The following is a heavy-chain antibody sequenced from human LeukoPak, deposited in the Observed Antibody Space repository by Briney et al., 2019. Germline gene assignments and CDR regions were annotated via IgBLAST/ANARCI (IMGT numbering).Heavy chain of an antibody. V-gene: IGHV3-23*01. CDR1: GFTFSSYA. Sequence: GGPLRLSCAASGFTFSSYAMSWVRQAPGKGLEWVSAISGSGGSTYYADSVKGRFTISGDDSKNTLYLQMNSLRAEDTAVYYCAKLLSGWYSYYWGQGTLVTVSS. CDR2: ISGSGGST. J-gene: IGHJ4*02. D-gene: IGHD6-19*01. CDR3: AKLLSGWYSYY.